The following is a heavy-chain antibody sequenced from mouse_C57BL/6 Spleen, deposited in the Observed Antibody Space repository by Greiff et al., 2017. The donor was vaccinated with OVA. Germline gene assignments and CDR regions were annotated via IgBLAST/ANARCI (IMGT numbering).Heavy chain of an antibody. CDR2: IRNKANGYTT. CDR1: GFTFTDYY. J-gene: IGHJ1*03. CDR3: ARSYYGSSYWYFDV. Sequence: EVKLEESGGGLVQPGGSLSLSCAASGFTFTDYYMSWVRQPPGKALEWLGFIRNKANGYTTEYSASVKGRFTISRDNSQSILYLQMNALRAEDSATYYCARSYYGSSYWYFDVWGTGTTVTVSS. D-gene: IGHD1-1*01. V-gene: IGHV7-3*01.